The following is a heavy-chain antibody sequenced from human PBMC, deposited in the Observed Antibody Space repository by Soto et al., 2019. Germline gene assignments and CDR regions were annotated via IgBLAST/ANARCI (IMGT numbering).Heavy chain of an antibody. CDR2: FDPEDGET. Sequence: QVQLVQSGAEVKKPGASVKVSCKVSGYTLTELSMHWVRQAPGKGLEWMGGFDPEDGETIYAQKFQGRVTMTEDTSTDTAYMELGSLRSEDTAVYYCATGISCSGGSCYSRPDAILDYWGQGTLVTVSS. D-gene: IGHD2-15*01. CDR3: ATGISCSGGSCYSRPDAILDY. CDR1: GYTLTELS. J-gene: IGHJ4*02. V-gene: IGHV1-24*01.